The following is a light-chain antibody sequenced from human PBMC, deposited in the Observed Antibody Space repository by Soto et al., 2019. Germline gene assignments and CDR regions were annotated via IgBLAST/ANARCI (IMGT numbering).Light chain of an antibody. CDR3: QQYNNWLWT. CDR2: GAS. V-gene: IGKV3-15*01. J-gene: IGKJ1*01. Sequence: RGRTQSKATLSLSPGERATLSCRASQSISGTLAWYQQKPGQAPRLLIYGASTRATSFPARFSGSGSGTDFTLTISCLQSEDFALYYCQQYNNWLWTFGQGTKVDIK. CDR1: QSISGT.